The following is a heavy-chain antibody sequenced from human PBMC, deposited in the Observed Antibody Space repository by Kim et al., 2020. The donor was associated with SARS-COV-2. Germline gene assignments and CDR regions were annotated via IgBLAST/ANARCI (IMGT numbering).Heavy chain of an antibody. Sequence: DSRKVRFTISRDNAKNSMDLQMNSLRAEDTAVYYCAREGSIVGATYYFDYWGQGTLVTVSS. J-gene: IGHJ4*02. CDR3: AREGSIVGATYYFDY. D-gene: IGHD1-26*01. V-gene: IGHV3-7*03.